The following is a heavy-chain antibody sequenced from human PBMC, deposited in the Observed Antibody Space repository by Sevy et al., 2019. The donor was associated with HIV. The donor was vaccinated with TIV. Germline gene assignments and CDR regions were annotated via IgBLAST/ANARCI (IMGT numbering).Heavy chain of an antibody. CDR1: GYTFTGYY. J-gene: IGHJ4*02. V-gene: IGHV1-2*02. Sequence: ASVKVSCKASGYTFTGYYIHWVRQAPGQGLEWMGWINPNSGDPIYAQKFEGRVTMTSDTSISTAYMELTRLTSDDTAMFYCARAEGYYFGSGSLDSWGQGTPVTVSS. D-gene: IGHD3-10*01. CDR3: ARAEGYYFGSGSLDS. CDR2: INPNSGDP.